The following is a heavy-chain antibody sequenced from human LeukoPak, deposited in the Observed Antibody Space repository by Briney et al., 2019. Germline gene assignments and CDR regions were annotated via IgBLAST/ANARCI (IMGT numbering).Heavy chain of an antibody. CDR1: GGSISSSSYY. J-gene: IGHJ4*02. CDR2: INHSGST. D-gene: IGHD3-16*01. CDR3: ASDGGSGNY. Sequence: QPSETLSLTCTVSGGSISSSSYYWGWIRQPPGKGLEWIGEINHSGSTNYNPSLKSRVTISVDTSKNQFSLKLSSVTAADTAVYYCASDGGSGNYWGQGTLVTVSS. V-gene: IGHV4-39*07.